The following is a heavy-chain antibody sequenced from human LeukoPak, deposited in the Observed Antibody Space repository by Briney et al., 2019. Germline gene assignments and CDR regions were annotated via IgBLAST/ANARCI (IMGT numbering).Heavy chain of an antibody. V-gene: IGHV1-69*06. Sequence: EASVKVSCKASGGTFSNYGISWVRQAPGQGLEWMGGIIPVFGTANYAQKFQGRVTITADKSTSTAFMELSSLRSEDTAVYYCARDMEAAAVLSLDPWGQGTLVTVSS. CDR3: ARDMEAAAVLSLDP. CDR1: GGTFSNYG. D-gene: IGHD6-13*01. CDR2: IIPVFGTA. J-gene: IGHJ5*02.